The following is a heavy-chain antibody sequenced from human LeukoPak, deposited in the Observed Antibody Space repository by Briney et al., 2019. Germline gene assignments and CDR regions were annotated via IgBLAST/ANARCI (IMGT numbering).Heavy chain of an antibody. CDR3: ARTLLVTTTALDS. Sequence: SETLSLTCAVYGGSFSGYYWSWIRQPPGQGLEWIGEINQGGSTNYNPSLKSRVTMSVDTSRNQFSLKLISVTVVDTAVYYCARTLLVTTTALDSWGQGTLVTVSS. J-gene: IGHJ1*01. CDR1: GGSFSGYY. CDR2: INQGGST. V-gene: IGHV4-34*01. D-gene: IGHD5-12*01.